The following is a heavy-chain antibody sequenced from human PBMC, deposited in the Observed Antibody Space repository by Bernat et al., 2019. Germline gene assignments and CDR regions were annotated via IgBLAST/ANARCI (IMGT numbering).Heavy chain of an antibody. CDR2: IYYSGST. CDR1: GGSISSGGYY. D-gene: IGHD3-3*01. Sequence: QVQLQESGLGLVKPSQTLSLTCTVSGGSISSGGYYWSWIRQHPGKGLEWIGYIYYSGSTYYNPSLKSRVTISVDTSKNQFSLKLSSLTAADTAVYYCASEGIFGVVAPPGADAFDIWGQGTMVTVSS. CDR3: ASEGIFGVVAPPGADAFDI. V-gene: IGHV4-31*03. J-gene: IGHJ3*02.